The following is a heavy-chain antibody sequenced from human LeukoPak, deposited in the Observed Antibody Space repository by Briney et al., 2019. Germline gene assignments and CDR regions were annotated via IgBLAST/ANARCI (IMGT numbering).Heavy chain of an antibody. J-gene: IGHJ4*02. V-gene: IGHV1-2*02. D-gene: IGHD3-9*01. CDR1: GYTFTGYY. CDR3: ARDPGGWYYDILTGYSGSLDY. Sequence: ASVKVSCKASGYTFTGYYMHWVRQASGQGLEWMGWINPNSGGTNYAQKFQGRVTMTRDTSISTAYMELSRLRSDDTAVYYCARDPGGWYYDILTGYSGSLDYWGQGTLVTVSS. CDR2: INPNSGGT.